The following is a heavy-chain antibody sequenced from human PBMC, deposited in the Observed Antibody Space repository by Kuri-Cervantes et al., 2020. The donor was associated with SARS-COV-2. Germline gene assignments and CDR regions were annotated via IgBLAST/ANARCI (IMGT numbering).Heavy chain of an antibody. V-gene: IGHV3-21*01. D-gene: IGHD2-15*01. CDR2: ISSSRNYI. CDR3: ARDRINDFDI. J-gene: IGHJ3*02. Sequence: GESLKISCAASGFTFSSYNMNWVRQAPGKGLEWVSSISSSRNYIYYADSVRGRFTIPRDNAKNSLYLQMNSLGAEDTAVYYCARDRINDFDIWGQGTMVTVSS. CDR1: GFTFSSYN.